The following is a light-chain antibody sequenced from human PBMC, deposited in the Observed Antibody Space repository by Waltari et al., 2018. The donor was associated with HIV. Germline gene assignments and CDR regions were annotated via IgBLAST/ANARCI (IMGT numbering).Light chain of an antibody. CDR1: QSLLHSNKKNY. CDR2: LGS. CDR3: MQALQTIT. V-gene: IGKV2-28*01. Sequence: DIVMTQSPLSLPVTPGEPASISCKSSQSLLHSNKKNYLDWYLQKPGQSPQLLIYLGSNRASGVPDRFRGSGSGTDFTLKISRVEAEDVGVYYCMQALQTITFGQGTRLEIK. J-gene: IGKJ5*01.